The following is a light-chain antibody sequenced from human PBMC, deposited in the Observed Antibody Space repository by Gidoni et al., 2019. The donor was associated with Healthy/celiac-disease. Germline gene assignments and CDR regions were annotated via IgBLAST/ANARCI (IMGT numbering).Light chain of an antibody. CDR3: QQYNNWWT. Sequence: EIVMTQSPATLSVSPGERATLSCRASQSVSSNLDWYQQKPGQAPRLLIYGASTRATGIPARFSGSGSGTEVTLTISSLQSEDFAVYYCQQYNNWWTFGQGTKVEIK. J-gene: IGKJ1*01. CDR1: QSVSSN. CDR2: GAS. V-gene: IGKV3-15*01.